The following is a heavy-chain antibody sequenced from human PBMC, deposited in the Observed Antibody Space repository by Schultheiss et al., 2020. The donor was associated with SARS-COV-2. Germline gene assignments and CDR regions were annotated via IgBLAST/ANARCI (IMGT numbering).Heavy chain of an antibody. CDR2: ISSSSSYI. D-gene: IGHD6-19*01. Sequence: GGSLRLSCAASGFTFSSYSMNWVGQAPGKGLEWVSSISSSSSYIFYADSVKGRFTISRDNAKNSLYLQMNSLRAEDTAVYYCARGPVAGMGFDYWGQGTLVTVSS. J-gene: IGHJ4*02. CDR1: GFTFSSYS. V-gene: IGHV3-21*04. CDR3: ARGPVAGMGFDY.